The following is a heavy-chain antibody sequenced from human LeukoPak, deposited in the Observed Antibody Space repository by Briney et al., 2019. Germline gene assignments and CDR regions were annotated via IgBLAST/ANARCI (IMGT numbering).Heavy chain of an antibody. J-gene: IGHJ3*02. V-gene: IGHV3-21*01. CDR3: ARGADVWFGELSSTDAFDI. CDR2: ISSSSSYI. Sequence: GGSLRLSCAASGFTFSSYSMNWVRPDPGKGLEWVSSISSSSSYIYYADSVKGRFTISRDNATNSLYLQMNSLRAEDTAVYYCARGADVWFGELSSTDAFDIWGQGTMVTVSS. D-gene: IGHD3-10*01. CDR1: GFTFSSYS.